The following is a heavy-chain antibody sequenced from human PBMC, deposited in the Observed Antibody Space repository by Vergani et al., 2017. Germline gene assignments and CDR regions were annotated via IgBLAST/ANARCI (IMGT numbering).Heavy chain of an antibody. Sequence: EVQLVESGGVVVQPGGSLRLSCAASGFTFDDYTMHWVRQAPGKGLEWVSLISWDGGSTYYADSVKGRFTISRDNSKNSLYLQMNSLRTEDTALYYCAKDYSVWPEYCYYYYGVYVWRQGTTVSVSS. CDR2: ISWDGGST. V-gene: IGHV3-43*01. D-gene: IGHD6-19*01. J-gene: IGHJ6*02. CDR1: GFTFDDYT. CDR3: AKDYSVWPEYCYYYYGVYV.